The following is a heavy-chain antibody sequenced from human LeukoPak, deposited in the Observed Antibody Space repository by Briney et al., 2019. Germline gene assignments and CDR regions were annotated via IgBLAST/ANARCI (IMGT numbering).Heavy chain of an antibody. V-gene: IGHV1-18*01. Sequence: ASVKVSCKASGYTFTSYGISWVRQAPGQGLEWMGWISAYNGNTNYAQKLQGRVTMTTDTSTSTAHMELRSLRSDDTAVYYCARDERYSYGHEQFDYWGQGTLVTVSS. CDR2: ISAYNGNT. CDR3: ARDERYSYGHEQFDY. J-gene: IGHJ4*02. CDR1: GYTFTSYG. D-gene: IGHD5-18*01.